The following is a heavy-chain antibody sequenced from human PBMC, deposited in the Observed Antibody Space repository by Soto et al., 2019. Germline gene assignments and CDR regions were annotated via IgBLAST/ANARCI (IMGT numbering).Heavy chain of an antibody. CDR2: ISWNSATR. Sequence: EVQLVDSGGGLVQPGRSLRLSCAASGFTFDIYAMHWVRQAPGKGLEWVSSISWNSATRGYADSVKGRFTISRDNAKNSLYLQMDSLRTEDTAFYYCAKELGGYSYGYGLDHWGQGTLVAVSS. CDR1: GFTFDIYA. V-gene: IGHV3-9*01. D-gene: IGHD5-18*01. CDR3: AKELGGYSYGYGLDH. J-gene: IGHJ4*02.